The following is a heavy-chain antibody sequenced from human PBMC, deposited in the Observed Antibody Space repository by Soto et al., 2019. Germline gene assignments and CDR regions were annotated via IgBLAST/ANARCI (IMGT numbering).Heavy chain of an antibody. D-gene: IGHD6-13*01. J-gene: IGHJ5*02. V-gene: IGHV3-23*01. Sequence: EVQLLESGGGLVQPGGSLRRSCSASGFTFSSYAMSWVRQAPGKWLEWVSAISGSGGSTYYADSVKGRFTMSRDNSKNTLYLQMNSLRAEDTAVYYCAKDLAAGLYNWFDPWGQGTLVTVSS. CDR2: ISGSGGST. CDR3: AKDLAAGLYNWFDP. CDR1: GFTFSSYA.